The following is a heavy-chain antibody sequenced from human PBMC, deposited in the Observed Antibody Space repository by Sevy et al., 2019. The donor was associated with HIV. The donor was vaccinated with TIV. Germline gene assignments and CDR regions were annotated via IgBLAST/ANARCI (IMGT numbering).Heavy chain of an antibody. J-gene: IGHJ4*02. D-gene: IGHD6-19*01. CDR1: GFTFDNYV. Sequence: GGSLRLSCAVSGFTFDNYVMNWVRQAPGKGLEWVSSISSTGSYMYYADSVKGRFTISRDNAKNSLYLDMNSLRADDTAVYYCARVVSVAVGIDYWGQGTLVTVSS. CDR3: ARVVSVAVGIDY. CDR2: ISSTGSYM. V-gene: IGHV3-21*01.